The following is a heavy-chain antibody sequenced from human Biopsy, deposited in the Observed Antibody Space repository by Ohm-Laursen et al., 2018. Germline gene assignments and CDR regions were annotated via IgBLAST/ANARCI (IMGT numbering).Heavy chain of an antibody. CDR2: INYSGST. J-gene: IGHJ6*02. D-gene: IGHD3-16*01. CDR3: ARAVDYYDPYYYYGLDV. Sequence: TLSLTCTVSGGSISSFYWSWIRQPPGKGLEWIGYINYSGSTNYNPSLKSRVTISVDTSKNQFSLKLRSVTAADTAVYYCARAVDYYDPYYYYGLDVWGQGTTVTVSS. CDR1: GGSISSFY. V-gene: IGHV4-59*12.